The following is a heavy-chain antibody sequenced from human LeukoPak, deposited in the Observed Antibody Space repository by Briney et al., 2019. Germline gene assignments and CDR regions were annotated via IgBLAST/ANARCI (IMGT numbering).Heavy chain of an antibody. CDR3: AKDRPAAGSIYYYYYGMDV. J-gene: IGHJ6*02. Sequence: SGRSLRLSCAASGFTFSSYGMHWVRQAPGKGLEWVAVISYDGSNKYYADSVKGRFTISRDNSKNTLYLQMNSLRAEDTAVYYCAKDRPAAGSIYYYYYGMDVWGQGTTVTVSS. D-gene: IGHD6-13*01. CDR1: GFTFSSYG. V-gene: IGHV3-30*18. CDR2: ISYDGSNK.